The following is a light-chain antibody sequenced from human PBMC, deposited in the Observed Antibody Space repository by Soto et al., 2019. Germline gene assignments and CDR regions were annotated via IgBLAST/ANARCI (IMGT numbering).Light chain of an antibody. Sequence: EIVLTQSPATLSSSPGERATLSCRASQSVSSYLAWYQQKPGQAPRLLIYDASNRATGIPARFSGSGSGTDFTLTISSLEPEHFAVYYCQQRSNWPPRLTFGGGTKVEIK. CDR2: DAS. V-gene: IGKV3-11*01. CDR3: QQRSNWPPRLT. J-gene: IGKJ4*01. CDR1: QSVSSY.